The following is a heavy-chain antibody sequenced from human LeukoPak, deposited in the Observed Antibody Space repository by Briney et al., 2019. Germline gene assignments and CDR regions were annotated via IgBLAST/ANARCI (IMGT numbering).Heavy chain of an antibody. J-gene: IGHJ4*02. Sequence: SVKVSCKASGGTFSSYAISWVRQAPGQGLEWMGGIIPILGTANYAQKFQGRVTITTDESTSTAYMELSSLRSEDTAVYYCARSSIPTSRKYSSSEYFDYWGQGTLVTVSS. CDR1: GGTFSSYA. D-gene: IGHD6-13*01. V-gene: IGHV1-69*05. CDR3: ARSSIPTSRKYSSSEYFDY. CDR2: IIPILGTA.